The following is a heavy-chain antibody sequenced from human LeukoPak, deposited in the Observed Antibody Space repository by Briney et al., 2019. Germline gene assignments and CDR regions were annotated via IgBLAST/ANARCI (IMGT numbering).Heavy chain of an antibody. J-gene: IGHJ6*03. Sequence: GRSLRLSCAASGFTFSSYAMHWVRQAPGKGLGWVAVISYDGSNKYYADSVKGRFTISRDNSKNTLYLQMNSLRAEDTAVHYCAREGGYSYGYYYYYYMDVWGKGTTVTVSS. D-gene: IGHD5-18*01. CDR3: AREGGYSYGYYYYYYMDV. CDR2: ISYDGSNK. V-gene: IGHV3-30*01. CDR1: GFTFSSYA.